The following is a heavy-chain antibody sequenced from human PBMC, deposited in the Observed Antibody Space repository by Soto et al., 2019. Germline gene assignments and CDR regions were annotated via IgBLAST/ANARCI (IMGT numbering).Heavy chain of an antibody. Sequence: GGSLRLSCAASGFTFSSYWMNWVRQAPGKGLVWFSGINSDGRSTSYADSVKGRFTISRDNAKNTLYLQMNSLRAEDTAVYYCAKDQRPYSEMFTGSRYYYRMDFWGQGTPVTVSS. V-gene: IGHV3-74*01. CDR3: AKDQRPYSEMFTGSRYYYRMDF. D-gene: IGHD3-9*01. CDR1: GFTFSSYW. CDR2: INSDGRST. J-gene: IGHJ6*02.